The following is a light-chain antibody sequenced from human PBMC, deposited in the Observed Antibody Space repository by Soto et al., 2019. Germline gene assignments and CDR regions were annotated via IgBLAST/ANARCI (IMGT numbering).Light chain of an antibody. CDR1: QSVYSW. CDR3: QQYNTYGS. Sequence: DIQMTQSPSTLTASVEDTGAINYRASQSVYSWLAWYQQKPGRAPKLLIYKASTLESGVPSRFSGSGSGTEFTLTISSLQPDDFATYYCQQYNTYGSFGQGTKVDIK. J-gene: IGKJ1*01. CDR2: KAS. V-gene: IGKV1-5*03.